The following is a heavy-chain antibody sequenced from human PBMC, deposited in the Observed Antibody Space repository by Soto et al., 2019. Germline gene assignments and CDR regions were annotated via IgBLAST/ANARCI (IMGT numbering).Heavy chain of an antibody. V-gene: IGHV3-9*02. J-gene: IGHJ4*02. CDR2: ISSNSETT. D-gene: IGHD4-17*01. CDR1: GFIADDYA. Sequence: EMQLVESGGGLVQPGRSLRLSCVGSGFIADDYATHWVRQPPGKGLEWVSGISSNSETTNYADSVKGRFTISRDNAKNSLFLQMNSLRPEDTALYYCAKDMKWGGMTTIHYFDSWGQGTLVTVSS. CDR3: AKDMKWGGMTTIHYFDS.